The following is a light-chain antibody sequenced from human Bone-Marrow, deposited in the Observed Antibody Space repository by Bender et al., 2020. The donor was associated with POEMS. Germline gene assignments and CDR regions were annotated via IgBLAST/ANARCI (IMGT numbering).Light chain of an antibody. CDR2: RNN. CDR1: SSNIARNS. Sequence: QSVLTQAPSASGTPGQKVTISCSGSSSNIARNSVYWYQHLPGTAPTLLIYRNNQRPSGVPARFSASKSGTSASLAITGLQAEDEADYYCCLYAGTSYVFGTGTMVTVL. J-gene: IGLJ1*01. V-gene: IGLV1-44*01. CDR3: CLYAGTSYV.